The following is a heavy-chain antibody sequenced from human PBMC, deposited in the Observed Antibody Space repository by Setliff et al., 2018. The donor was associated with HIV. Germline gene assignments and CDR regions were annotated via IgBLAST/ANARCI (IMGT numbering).Heavy chain of an antibody. D-gene: IGHD1-26*01. CDR2: IYYSGNT. CDR3: ARVGAKLSWYYYYYGMDV. V-gene: IGHV4-59*12. CDR1: SGSITGYY. Sequence: PSETLSLTCAVSSGSITGYYWNWIRQPPGKGLEWIGYIYYSGNTNYNPSLKSRVTISVDTSKSQFSLKLSSVTAADTAVYYCARVGAKLSWYYYYYGMDVWGQGTTVTVSS. J-gene: IGHJ6*02.